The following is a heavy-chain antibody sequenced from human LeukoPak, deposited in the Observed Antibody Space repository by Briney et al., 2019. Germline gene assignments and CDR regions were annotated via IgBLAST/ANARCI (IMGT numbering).Heavy chain of an antibody. CDR2: IKPTDSYT. CDR3: ARTAQDFYDSGSPDY. D-gene: IGHD3-10*01. J-gene: IGHJ4*02. Sequence: GESLQISCKGSGYTFTSYWISLGRQMPGEGLEGMGTIKPTDSYTKYSPSFQGHVTISADKSISTAYLQWSSLKTSDTAMYYCARTAQDFYDSGSPDYWGRGTLVTASS. CDR1: GYTFTSYW. V-gene: IGHV5-10-1*01.